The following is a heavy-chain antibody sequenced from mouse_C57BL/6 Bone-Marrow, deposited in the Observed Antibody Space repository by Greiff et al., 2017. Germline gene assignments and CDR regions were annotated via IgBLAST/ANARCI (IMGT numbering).Heavy chain of an antibody. CDR2: INPGSGGT. D-gene: IGHD1-1*01. J-gene: IGHJ4*01. CDR1: GYAFTNYL. Sequence: VKLMESGAELVRPGTSVKVSCKASGYAFTNYLIEWVKQRPGQGLEWIGVINPGSGGTNYNEKFKGKATLTADKSSSTAYMQLSSLTSEDSAVYFCARDGYYYAMDYWGQGTSVTVSS. CDR3: ARDGYYYAMDY. V-gene: IGHV1-54*01.